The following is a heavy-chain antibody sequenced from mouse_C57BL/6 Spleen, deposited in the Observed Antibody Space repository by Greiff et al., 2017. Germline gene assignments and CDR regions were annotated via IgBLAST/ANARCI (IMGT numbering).Heavy chain of an antibody. CDR3: TRDRGYYAMDY. CDR1: GFTFSSYA. CDR2: ISSGGDYI. J-gene: IGHJ4*01. V-gene: IGHV5-9-1*02. Sequence: EVQGVESGEGLVKPGGSLKLSCAASGFTFSSYAMSWVRQTPEKRLEWVAYISSGGDYIYYADTVKGRFTISRDNARNTLYLQMSSLKSEDTAMYYCTRDRGYYAMDYWGQGTSVTVSS.